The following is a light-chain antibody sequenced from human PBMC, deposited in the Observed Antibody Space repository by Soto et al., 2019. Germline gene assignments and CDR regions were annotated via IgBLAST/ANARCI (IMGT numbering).Light chain of an antibody. CDR1: QSISRW. J-gene: IGKJ1*01. CDR2: DGS. V-gene: IGKV1-5*01. CDR3: QQYNSYFKWT. Sequence: DVQMTQSPSTLSASVGDRVTITFGASQSISRWLAWYQQRPGKAPKLLIYDGSSLDTGVPPRFSGSASGTGFTLTISGLQPEDFGTYYCQQYNSYFKWTFGQGTKVDIK.